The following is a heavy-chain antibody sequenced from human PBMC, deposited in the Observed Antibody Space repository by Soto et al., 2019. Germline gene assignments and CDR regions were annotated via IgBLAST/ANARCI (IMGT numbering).Heavy chain of an antibody. CDR3: ARPKKVLNYSGPKDTGREGGLGNFDS. D-gene: IGHD4-4*01. CDR2: IYSGGNT. J-gene: IGHJ5*01. Sequence: GGSLRISCAASQFTVSTSYMSWVRQAPGKGLEWVSVIYSGGNTYYADSVKGRFTISRDTSKNTLYLQMNSLRAEDTAVYYCARPKKVLNYSGPKDTGREGGLGNFDS. V-gene: IGHV3-66*01. CDR1: QFTVSTSY.